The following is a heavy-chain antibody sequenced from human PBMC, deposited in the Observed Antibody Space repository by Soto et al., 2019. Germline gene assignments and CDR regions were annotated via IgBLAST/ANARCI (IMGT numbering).Heavy chain of an antibody. J-gene: IGHJ4*02. D-gene: IGHD6-19*01. CDR1: GGSISSGGYS. V-gene: IGHV4-30-2*01. CDR3: ARAGGLGAVAVDY. Sequence: QLQLQESGSGLVKPSQTLSLTCAVSGGSISSGGYSWSWIRQPPGKGLEWIGYIYHSGSTYYNPSLTRRSTLSVDRSKNQFSLKLSSVTAADTAVYYCARAGGLGAVAVDYWGQGTLVTVSS. CDR2: IYHSGST.